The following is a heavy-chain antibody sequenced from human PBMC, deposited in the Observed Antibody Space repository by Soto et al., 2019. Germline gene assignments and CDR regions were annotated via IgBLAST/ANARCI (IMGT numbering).Heavy chain of an antibody. CDR1: GFTFDDYA. CDR3: ARDRYDYDILTGYFH. Sequence: GGSLRLSCAASGFTFDDYAMHWVRQAPGKGLEWVSGIRWNRGNIFYADSVKGRFTISRDNSKNTLYLQMNSLRAEDTAVYYCARDRYDYDILTGYFHWGQGTLVTVSS. CDR2: IRWNRGNI. D-gene: IGHD3-9*01. V-gene: IGHV3-9*01. J-gene: IGHJ4*02.